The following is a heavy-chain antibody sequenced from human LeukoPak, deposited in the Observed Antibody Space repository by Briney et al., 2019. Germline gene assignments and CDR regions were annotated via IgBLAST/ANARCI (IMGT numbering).Heavy chain of an antibody. J-gene: IGHJ6*03. D-gene: IGHD3-10*01. CDR2: INWNGGST. CDR3: ARDRWEYYYGSGSYSVSYYYMDV. V-gene: IGHV3-20*04. Sequence: PGGSLRLSCAASGFTFDDYGMSWVRQAPGKGLEWVSGINWNGGSTGYADSVKGRFTISRDNAKNSLYLQMNSLRAEGTALYYCARDRWEYYYGSGSYSVSYYYMDVWGKGTTVTVSS. CDR1: GFTFDDYG.